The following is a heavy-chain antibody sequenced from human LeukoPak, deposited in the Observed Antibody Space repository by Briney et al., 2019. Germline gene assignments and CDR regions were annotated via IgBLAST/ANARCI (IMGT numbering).Heavy chain of an antibody. Sequence: PSATLFLTCTVSGGSIRSTNHYWAWIRQPPGKGLEWIGSIYYSGSTYYNPSLKSRVTISVDTSKNHFSLKLSSVTAADTAVYYCARLGCSSTSCYPRDFDLWGRGTLVTVSS. D-gene: IGHD2-2*01. CDR3: ARLGCSSTSCYPRDFDL. J-gene: IGHJ2*01. CDR1: GGSIRSTNHY. V-gene: IGHV4-39*02. CDR2: IYYSGST.